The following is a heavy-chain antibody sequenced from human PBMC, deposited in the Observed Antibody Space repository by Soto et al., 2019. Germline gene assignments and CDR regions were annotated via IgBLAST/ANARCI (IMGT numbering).Heavy chain of an antibody. CDR3: ARGRIQLWLGSAFDI. D-gene: IGHD5-18*01. V-gene: IGHV4-34*01. J-gene: IGHJ3*02. Sequence: QVQLQQWGAGLLKPSETLSLTCAVYGGSFGGYYWSWIRQPPGKGLEWIGEINHSGSTNYNPSLKSRVTISVDTSKNQFSLKLSSVTAADTAVYYCARGRIQLWLGSAFDIWGQGTMVTVSS. CDR1: GGSFGGYY. CDR2: INHSGST.